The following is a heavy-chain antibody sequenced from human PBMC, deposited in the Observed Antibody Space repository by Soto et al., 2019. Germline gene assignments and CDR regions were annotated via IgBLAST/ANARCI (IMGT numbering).Heavy chain of an antibody. V-gene: IGHV4-59*01. CDR1: GGSISSYY. Sequence: SETLSLTCTVSGGSISSYYWSWIRQPPGKGLEWIGYIYYSGSTNYNPSLKSRVTISVDTSKNQFSLKLSSVTAADTAVYYCARAGLRPLNWFDPWGQGTLVTVPQ. CDR3: ARAGLRPLNWFDP. D-gene: IGHD5-12*01. J-gene: IGHJ5*02. CDR2: IYYSGST.